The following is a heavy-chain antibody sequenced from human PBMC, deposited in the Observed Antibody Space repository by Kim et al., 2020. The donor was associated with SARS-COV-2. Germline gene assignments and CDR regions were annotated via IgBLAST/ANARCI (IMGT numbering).Heavy chain of an antibody. Sequence: ASVKVSCKASGYTFTSYYMHWVRQAPGQGLEWMGIINPSGGSTSYAQKFQGRVTMTRDTSTSTVYMELSSLRSEDTAVYYCARALTYYYGSGSSISFDYWGQGTLVTVSS. CDR3: ARALTYYYGSGSSISFDY. V-gene: IGHV1-46*01. CDR2: INPSGGST. J-gene: IGHJ4*02. D-gene: IGHD3-10*01. CDR1: GYTFTSYY.